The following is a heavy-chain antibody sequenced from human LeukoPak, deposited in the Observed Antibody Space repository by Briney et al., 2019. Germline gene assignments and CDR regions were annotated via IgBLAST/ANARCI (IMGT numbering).Heavy chain of an antibody. CDR2: INTKGST. CDR3: ARERVDYVWGNYRYWDY. Sequence: SETLSLTCTVSGGSFTNYYWSWIRQPAGEGLEWIGHINTKGSTSSNPSLKSPVIMSVDTSKNQFSLKLTSVTGADTAVYYCARERVDYVWGNYRYWDYWGQGILVTVSS. D-gene: IGHD3-16*02. CDR1: GGSFTNYY. J-gene: IGHJ4*02. V-gene: IGHV4-4*07.